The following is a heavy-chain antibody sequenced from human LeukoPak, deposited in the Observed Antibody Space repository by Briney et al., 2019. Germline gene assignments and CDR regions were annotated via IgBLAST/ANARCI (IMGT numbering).Heavy chain of an antibody. CDR1: GFTFSSYS. J-gene: IGHJ4*02. CDR3: SVWGSYRYTGEY. Sequence: GGSLRLSCAASGFTFSSYSMNWVRQAPGKGLEWVSSISSSSSYIYYADSVKGRFTISRDNAKNSLYLQMNSLRAEDTAVYYCSVWGSYRYTGEYWGQGTLVTVSS. CDR2: ISSSSSYI. D-gene: IGHD3-16*02. V-gene: IGHV3-21*01.